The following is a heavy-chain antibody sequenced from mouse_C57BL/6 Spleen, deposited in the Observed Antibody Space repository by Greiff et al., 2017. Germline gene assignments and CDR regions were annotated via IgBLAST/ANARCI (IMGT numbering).Heavy chain of an antibody. CDR1: GYAFSSYW. CDR2: IYPGDGDT. J-gene: IGHJ1*03. CDR3: ARAIEGYFDV. V-gene: IGHV1-80*01. Sequence: QVQLKESGAELVKPGASVKISCKASGYAFSSYWMNWVKQRPGKGLEWIGQIYPGDGDTNYNGKFKGKDTLTADKSSSTAYMQLSSLTSEDSAVYFCARAIEGYFDVWGTGTTVTVSS.